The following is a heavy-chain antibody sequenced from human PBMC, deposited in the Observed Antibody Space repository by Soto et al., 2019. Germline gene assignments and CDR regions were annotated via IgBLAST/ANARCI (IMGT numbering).Heavy chain of an antibody. V-gene: IGHV4-39*01. CDR2: IYYSGSA. CDR3: ARHRSRAFDL. J-gene: IGHJ3*01. Sequence: SETLSLTCAVSGGSITTSVYFWGWIRQPPGRGLEWMANIYYSGSAYYNPSLKSRLSTSVDTSKNQFSLKLSSVTAADTAVYYCARHRSRAFDLWGQGTVVT. CDR1: GGSITTSVYF.